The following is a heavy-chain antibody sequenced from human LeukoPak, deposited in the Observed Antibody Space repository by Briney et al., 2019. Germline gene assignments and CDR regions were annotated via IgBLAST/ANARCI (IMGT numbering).Heavy chain of an antibody. Sequence: SVKVSCKASGGTFSSYAISWVRQAPGQGLEWMGGIIPIFGTANYAQKFQGRVTITTDESTSTAYMELSSLRSEDTAVYYCARGSYIVVVPAAPGGPYYYMDVWGKGTTVTVSS. CDR1: GGTFSSYA. CDR2: IIPIFGTA. D-gene: IGHD2-2*01. V-gene: IGHV1-69*05. J-gene: IGHJ6*03. CDR3: ARGSYIVVVPAAPGGPYYYMDV.